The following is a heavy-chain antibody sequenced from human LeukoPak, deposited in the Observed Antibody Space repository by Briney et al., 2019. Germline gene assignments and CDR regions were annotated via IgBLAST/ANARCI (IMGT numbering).Heavy chain of an antibody. Sequence: PGGSLRLSCAASGFTFSSYTMNWVRQAPGKGLEWVSYISSSSSTIYHADSVKGRFTISRDNAKNSLYLQMNSLRAEDTAVYYCARNPTTIESNLDHWGQGTLVTVSS. J-gene: IGHJ4*02. V-gene: IGHV3-48*01. CDR2: ISSSSSTI. CDR3: ARNPTTIESNLDH. D-gene: IGHD5-12*01. CDR1: GFTFSSYT.